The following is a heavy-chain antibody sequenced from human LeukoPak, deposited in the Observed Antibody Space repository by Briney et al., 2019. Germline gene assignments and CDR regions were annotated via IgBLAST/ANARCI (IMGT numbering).Heavy chain of an antibody. D-gene: IGHD1-26*01. V-gene: IGHV3-30*02. J-gene: IGHJ4*02. Sequence: PGGSLRLSCAASGFTFSSYGMHWVRQAPGKGLEWVAFIRYDGSNKYYADSVKGRFTISRDNSKNTLYLQMNSLRAEDTAVYYCAKDQVVGATRNRVFDYWGQGTLVTVSS. CDR1: GFTFSSYG. CDR2: IRYDGSNK. CDR3: AKDQVVGATRNRVFDY.